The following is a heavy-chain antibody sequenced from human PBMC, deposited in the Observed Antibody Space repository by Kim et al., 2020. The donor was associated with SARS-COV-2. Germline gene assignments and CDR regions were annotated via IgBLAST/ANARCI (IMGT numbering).Heavy chain of an antibody. CDR1: GYTFSNYA. D-gene: IGHD3-3*01. CDR2: INAGSGNT. CDR3: ARGGAVLRFLEWLSSYFDY. V-gene: IGHV1-3*01. Sequence: DSVKVSCKASGYTFSNYARHWVRQAPGQRLEWMGWINAGSGNTEYSQKFQGRLIITRDTSASTAYMELSSLRSEDTAVYYCARGGAVLRFLEWLSSYFDYWGQGTLVTVSS. J-gene: IGHJ4*02.